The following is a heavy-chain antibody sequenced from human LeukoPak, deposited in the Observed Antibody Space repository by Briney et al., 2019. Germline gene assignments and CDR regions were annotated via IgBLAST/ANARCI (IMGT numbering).Heavy chain of an antibody. Sequence: GGALRLSCAASGFTFGSYGMHWVRQAPGGGLEWVADIKPGGSEIHYVDSVKGRFTISRDNAKDSLYLQMNSLRVDDTAVYYCARRGSSCFDVWGQGTMVTVSS. CDR2: IKPGGSEI. CDR1: GFTFGSYG. D-gene: IGHD6-13*01. CDR3: ARRGSSCFDV. V-gene: IGHV3-7*01. J-gene: IGHJ3*01.